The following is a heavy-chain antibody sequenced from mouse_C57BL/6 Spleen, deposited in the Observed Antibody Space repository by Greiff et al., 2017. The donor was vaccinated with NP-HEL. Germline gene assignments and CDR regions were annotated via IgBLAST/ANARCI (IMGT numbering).Heavy chain of an antibody. D-gene: IGHD1-1*01. CDR1: GYTFTSYW. J-gene: IGHJ1*03. CDR2: IDPSDSYT. Sequence: QVQLQQPGAELVRPGTSVKLSCKASGYTFTSYWMHWVKQRPGQGLEWIGVIDPSDSYTNYNQKFKGKATLTVDTSSSTAYMQLSSLTSEDSAVYYCARPYYYGSSSWYFDVWGTGTTVTVSS. CDR3: ARPYYYGSSSWYFDV. V-gene: IGHV1-59*01.